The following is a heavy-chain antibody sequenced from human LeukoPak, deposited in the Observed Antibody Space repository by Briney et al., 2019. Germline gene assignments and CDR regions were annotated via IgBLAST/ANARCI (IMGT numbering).Heavy chain of an antibody. CDR2: ISYDGSNK. J-gene: IGHJ4*02. V-gene: IGHV3-30-3*01. CDR1: GFTFSSYA. Sequence: GGSLRLSCAASGFTFSSYAMHWVRQAPGKGLEWVAVISYDGSNKYYADSVKGRFTISRDNSKNTLYLQMNSLRAEDTAVYYCAEGYCSSTSCLPSYWGQGTLVTVSS. D-gene: IGHD2-2*01. CDR3: AEGYCSSTSCLPSY.